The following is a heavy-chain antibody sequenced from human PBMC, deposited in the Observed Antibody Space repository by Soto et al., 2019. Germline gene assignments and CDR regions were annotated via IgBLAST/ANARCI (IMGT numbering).Heavy chain of an antibody. CDR1: GFTVSSNY. D-gene: IGHD3-10*02. CDR2: IYSRGST. V-gene: IGHV3-66*01. J-gene: IGHJ4*02. Sequence: EVQLVESGGGLVQPGGSLRLSCAASGFTVSSNYMSWVRQAPGKGLEWVSIIYSRGSTYYADSVKGRFTISRDNSKNTLYLQMNSLRAEDTAVYYCARGLMSGRSPVDHFDYWGQGTLVTVSS. CDR3: ARGLMSGRSPVDHFDY.